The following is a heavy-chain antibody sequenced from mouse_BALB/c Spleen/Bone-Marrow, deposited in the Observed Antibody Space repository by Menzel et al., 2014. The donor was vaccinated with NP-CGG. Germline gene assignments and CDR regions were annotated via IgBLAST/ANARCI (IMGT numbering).Heavy chain of an antibody. D-gene: IGHD1-1*01. CDR2: INPSNGGT. CDR3: TRSNYGYWFFDV. J-gene: IGHJ1*01. CDR1: GYTFTSYY. Sequence: QVQLKESGAELVKPGASVKLSCKASGYTFTSYYMYWVKQRPGQGLEWIGEINPSNGGTNFNEKFKSKATLTVDKSSNTAYVQLSSLTSEDSAVYHCTRSNYGYWFFDVWGAGTTVIVSS. V-gene: IGHV1S81*02.